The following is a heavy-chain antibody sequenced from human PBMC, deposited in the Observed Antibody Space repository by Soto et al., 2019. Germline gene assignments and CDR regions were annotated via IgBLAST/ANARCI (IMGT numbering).Heavy chain of an antibody. V-gene: IGHV4-59*08. J-gene: IGHJ5*02. Sequence: SSETLSLTCTVSGGSISSYYWSWIRQPPGKGLEWIGYIYYSGSTNYNPSLKSRVTISVDTSKNQFSLKLSSVTAADTAVYYCARHPYIVVVPAHIEYNWFDPWGQGTLVTVSS. D-gene: IGHD2-2*01. CDR2: IYYSGST. CDR3: ARHPYIVVVPAHIEYNWFDP. CDR1: GGSISSYY.